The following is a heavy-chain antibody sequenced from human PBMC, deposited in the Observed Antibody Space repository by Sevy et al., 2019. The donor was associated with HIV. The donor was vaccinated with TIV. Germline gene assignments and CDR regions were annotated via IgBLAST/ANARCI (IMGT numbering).Heavy chain of an antibody. J-gene: IGHJ6*02. CDR3: ARDGIRRDYYHGMDV. V-gene: IGHV4-61*02. Sequence: SETLSLTCTVSGDSISSGNQWWSWIRQPAGKGLEWIGRVYSSGRTMYNSSLKSRVTMSVDTSKNQFSLMVSSLIAADTAIYYCARDGIRRDYYHGMDVWGQGTTVTVSS. CDR1: GDSISSGNQW. D-gene: IGHD3-10*01. CDR2: VYSSGRT.